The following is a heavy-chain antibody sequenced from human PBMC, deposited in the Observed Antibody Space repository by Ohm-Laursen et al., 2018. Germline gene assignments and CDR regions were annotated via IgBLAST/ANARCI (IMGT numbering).Heavy chain of an antibody. J-gene: IGHJ4*02. CDR2: INTGGGST. V-gene: IGHV1-46*01. CDR3: ARGQPIDF. Sequence: ASVKVSCKTSGYTFTNYYMHWVRQAPGQGLEWMGIINTGGGSTSHAQKFQGRLTMTRDTSTSTVYMELSSLRSEDTAMYYCARGQPIDFWGRGTLVTVSS. CDR1: GYTFTNYY.